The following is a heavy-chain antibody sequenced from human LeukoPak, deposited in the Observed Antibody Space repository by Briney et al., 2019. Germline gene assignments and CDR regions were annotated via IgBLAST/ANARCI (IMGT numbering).Heavy chain of an antibody. CDR3: ARDLGEPHNY. CDR1: GGSISSYY. Sequence: SSETLSLTCTVSGGSISSYYWSWIRQPPGKGLEWIGYIYYSGSTNYNPSLKRRVTISLDTSKNQFSLKLSSVTAADTAVYYCARDLGEPHNYWGQGTLVTVSS. D-gene: IGHD1-26*01. CDR2: IYYSGST. V-gene: IGHV4-59*01. J-gene: IGHJ4*02.